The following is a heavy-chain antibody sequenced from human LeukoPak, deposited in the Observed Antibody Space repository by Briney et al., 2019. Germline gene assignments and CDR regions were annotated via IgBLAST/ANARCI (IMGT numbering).Heavy chain of an antibody. J-gene: IGHJ6*03. D-gene: IGHD6-19*01. CDR3: ARAVAVAGWDYYYYMDV. CDR1: GFTFDDYG. Sequence: PGGSLRLSCAASGFTFDDYGMSWVRQAPGKGLEWVSGINWNGGSTGYADSVKGRFTISRDNAKNSLYLQMNSLRAEDTALYCCARAVAVAGWDYYYYMDVWGKGTTVTVSS. V-gene: IGHV3-20*04. CDR2: INWNGGST.